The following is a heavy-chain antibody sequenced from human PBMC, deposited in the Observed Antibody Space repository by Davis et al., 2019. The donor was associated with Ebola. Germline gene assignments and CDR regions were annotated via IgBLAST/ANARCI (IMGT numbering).Heavy chain of an antibody. CDR3: AKGMYYDFWTDYTGEYQYGMDV. CDR2: IRGRGYKT. D-gene: IGHD3-3*01. Sequence: GGSLRLSFVASGFTFSNYALTWVRQAPGRGLEWVSTIRGRGYKTYYPASVKGRFSISRDNYQNTVSLQMDSLRVEDTAVYYCAKGMYYDFWTDYTGEYQYGMDVWGRGTTVAVSS. V-gene: IGHV3-23*01. J-gene: IGHJ6*04. CDR1: GFTFSNYA.